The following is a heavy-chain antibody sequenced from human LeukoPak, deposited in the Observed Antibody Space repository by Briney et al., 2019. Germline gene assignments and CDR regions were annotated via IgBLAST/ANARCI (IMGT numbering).Heavy chain of an antibody. D-gene: IGHD6-13*01. CDR3: VRRVATTGIYGFDI. V-gene: IGHV4-4*07. CDR1: GGSISSYY. CDR2: IYTSGST. Sequence: SETLSLTCTVSGGSISSYYWSWIRQPAGKGLEWIGRIYTSGSTNYNPSLKSRVTISVDTSKNQFSLKLSSVTAADTAMYYCVRRVATTGIYGFDIWGQGTMVTVSS. J-gene: IGHJ3*02.